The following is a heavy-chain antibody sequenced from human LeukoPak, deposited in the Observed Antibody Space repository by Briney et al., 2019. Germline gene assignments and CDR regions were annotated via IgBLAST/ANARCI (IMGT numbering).Heavy chain of an antibody. J-gene: IGHJ4*02. V-gene: IGHV4-34*01. CDR2: IHHSGST. Sequence: SDTLSLTCAVSSGSLSGYSWGWIRQAPGKGLDWIGEIHHSGSTTYNSSLKNRVTISLDKPKSQSSLILTSVTAADTAVYYCTRQSGTVTPIDYWGQGILVTVSS. CDR1: SGSLSGYS. D-gene: IGHD4-17*01. CDR3: TRQSGTVTPIDY.